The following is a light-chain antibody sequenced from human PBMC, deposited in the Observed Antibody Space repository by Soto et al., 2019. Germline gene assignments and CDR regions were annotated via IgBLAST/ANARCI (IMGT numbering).Light chain of an antibody. V-gene: IGKV3-11*01. CDR2: DAS. CDR1: QSVSNY. J-gene: IGKJ1*01. CDR3: QQYNDWPQT. Sequence: EIVLTQSPATLSLSPGERATLSCRASQSVSNYLAWCQQKPGQAPRLLISDASNRAAGIPGRFSSSGSGTEFTLTISSLQSEDFALYHCQQYNDWPQTFGQGTKVDIK.